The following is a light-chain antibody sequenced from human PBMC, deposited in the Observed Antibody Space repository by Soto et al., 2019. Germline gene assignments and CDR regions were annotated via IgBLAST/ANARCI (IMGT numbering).Light chain of an antibody. Sequence: QSALTQPASVSGSPGQSITISCTGTSSDVGGYDYVSWYQQYPGKAPKLMIYDVSNRPSGVSNRFSASKSGNTASLTISGLQAEDEADYYCSSYTSSDTHVVFGGGTKLTVL. V-gene: IGLV2-14*01. CDR3: SSYTSSDTHVV. CDR2: DVS. J-gene: IGLJ2*01. CDR1: SSDVGGYDY.